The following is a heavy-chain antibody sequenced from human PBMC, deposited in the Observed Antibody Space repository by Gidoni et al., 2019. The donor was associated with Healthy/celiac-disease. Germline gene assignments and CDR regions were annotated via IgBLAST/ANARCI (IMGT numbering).Heavy chain of an antibody. V-gene: IGHV4-4*02. D-gene: IGHD3-3*01. Sequence: QVQLQESGPGLVKPSGTLSLTCAVSGDSISSSHWWSWVRQPPGKGLEWIGEIYHSGSTNYNPSLKSRVTISVDKSKNQFSLKLSSVTAADTAVYYCARCLGYDFWSAPLPSWYFHLWGRGTLVTVSS. CDR3: ARCLGYDFWSAPLPSWYFHL. CDR1: GDSISSSHW. CDR2: IYHSGST. J-gene: IGHJ2*01.